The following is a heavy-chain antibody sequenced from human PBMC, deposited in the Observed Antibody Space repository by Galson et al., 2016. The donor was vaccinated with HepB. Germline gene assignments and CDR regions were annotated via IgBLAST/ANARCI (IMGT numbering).Heavy chain of an antibody. D-gene: IGHD2-2*02. CDR3: ARDEGFYNGMDV. V-gene: IGHV4-61*01. Sequence: ETLSLTCTVSSDPVTSGTYYWSWVRQSPGKGLDWIGYIHDSGNTNYNPSIKSRVTISRDTSKNQFFLELTSVTAADTAVCYCARDEGFYNGMDVWGQGTTVTVAS. CDR2: IHDSGNT. J-gene: IGHJ6*02. CDR1: SDPVTSGTYY.